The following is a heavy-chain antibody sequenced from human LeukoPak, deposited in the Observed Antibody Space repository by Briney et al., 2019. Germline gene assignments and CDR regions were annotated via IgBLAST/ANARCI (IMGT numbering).Heavy chain of an antibody. Sequence: GASVKVSCKASGGTFSSYAISWVRQAPGQGLEWMGGIIPIFGTANYAQKFQGRVTITTDESTSTAYMELSSLRSEDTAVYYCAKEGAMEQYNWFDPWGQGTLVTVSS. J-gene: IGHJ5*02. CDR2: IIPIFGTA. CDR3: AKEGAMEQYNWFDP. CDR1: GGTFSSYA. V-gene: IGHV1-69*05. D-gene: IGHD1-26*01.